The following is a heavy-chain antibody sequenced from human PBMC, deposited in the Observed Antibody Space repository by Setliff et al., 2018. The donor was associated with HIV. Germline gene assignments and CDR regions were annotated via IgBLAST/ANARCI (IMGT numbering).Heavy chain of an antibody. CDR1: GYIFSNFG. J-gene: IGHJ1*01. CDR3: AREYYYNNGSHSELSHR. D-gene: IGHD3-22*01. CDR2: ISGYNRIT. Sequence: ASVKVSCKSFGYIFSNFGITWVRQAPGQGLEWMGYISGYNRITFYAKKFQGRVTMTTDTSTVTAFMELRGLTSDDTAVYYCAREYYYNNGSHSELSHRWGQGTLVTVSS. V-gene: IGHV1-18*01.